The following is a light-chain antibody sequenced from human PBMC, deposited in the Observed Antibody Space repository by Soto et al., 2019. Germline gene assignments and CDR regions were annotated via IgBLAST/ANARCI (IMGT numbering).Light chain of an antibody. CDR3: QQYHSAPFN. CDR2: AIS. Sequence: DIQMTQSPSSLSASVGDRVTITCRASQVISSYLAWYQQKPGKVPQLLIYAISRLQSGVPSRLSGSGSGTDFTLTISSLQPEDVATYYCQQYHSAPFNFGPGTKVDIK. J-gene: IGKJ3*01. V-gene: IGKV1-27*01. CDR1: QVISSY.